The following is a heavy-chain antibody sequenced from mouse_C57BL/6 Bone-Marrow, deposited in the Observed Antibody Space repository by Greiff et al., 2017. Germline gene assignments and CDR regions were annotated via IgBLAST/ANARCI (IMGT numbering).Heavy chain of an antibody. Sequence: VQLKQSGAELVRPGASVKLSCTASGFNIKDDYMHWVKQRPEQGLEWIGWIDPENGDTEYASKFQGKATITADTSSNTAYLQLSSLTSEDTAVYYCTPFVDYAMYYWGQGTSVTASS. CDR2: IDPENGDT. CDR1: GFNIKDDY. J-gene: IGHJ4*01. V-gene: IGHV14-4*01. CDR3: TPFVDYAMYY.